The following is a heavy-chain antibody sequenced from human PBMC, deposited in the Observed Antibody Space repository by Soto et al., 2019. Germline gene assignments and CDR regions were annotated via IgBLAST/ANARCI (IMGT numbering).Heavy chain of an antibody. CDR3: AHRQRTVVVGAPFDL. Sequence: GSGPTLVNPTQTLTLTFTFSGFSLSTRGVGVAWIRQPPGKALEWPALIFWDDDKRFSPSLKSRLAITRDTSKNQVVMTMTDMAPVDTAIYYCAHRQRTVVVGAPFDLWGQGSQVTVSS. CDR1: GFSLSTRGVG. CDR2: IFWDDDK. J-gene: IGHJ4*02. D-gene: IGHD2-15*01. V-gene: IGHV2-5*02.